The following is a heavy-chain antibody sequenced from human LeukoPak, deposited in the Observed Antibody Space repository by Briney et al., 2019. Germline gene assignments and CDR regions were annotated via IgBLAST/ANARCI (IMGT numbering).Heavy chain of an antibody. CDR2: IYYSGIT. Sequence: SETLSLTCTVSGGSISSYYWNWIRQPPGKGLEWIGYIYYSGITNYNPSLKSRVTISVDTSKSQFSLKLSPVTAADTAVYYCARAGRWEGRPHAFDIWGQGTMVTVSS. CDR1: GGSISSYY. J-gene: IGHJ3*02. CDR3: ARAGRWEGRPHAFDI. V-gene: IGHV4-59*01. D-gene: IGHD1-26*01.